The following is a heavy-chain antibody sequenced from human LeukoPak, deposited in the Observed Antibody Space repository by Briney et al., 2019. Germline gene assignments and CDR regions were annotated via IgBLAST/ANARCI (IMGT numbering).Heavy chain of an antibody. V-gene: IGHV4-39*01. Sequence: SETLSLTCTVSGGSISSRSYYWGWIRQPPGKGLEWIGNVYYSGDTYYNPSLKSRVTISVDTSKNQFSLKLSSVTAADTAVYYCERCSGWTLDYWGQGTLVTVSS. CDR1: GGSISSRSYY. D-gene: IGHD2-15*01. CDR2: VYYSGDT. J-gene: IGHJ4*02. CDR3: ERCSGWTLDY.